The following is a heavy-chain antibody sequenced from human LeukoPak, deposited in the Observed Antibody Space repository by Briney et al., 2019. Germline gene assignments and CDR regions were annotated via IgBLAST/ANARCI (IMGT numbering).Heavy chain of an antibody. Sequence: GGSLRLSCAASGFTFSRYAMHWVRQAPGKGLEYVSAISSNGGSTYYANSVKGRFTISRDNSKNTLYLQMGSLRAEDMAVYYCARGVAAAGIAPGWFDPWGQGTLVTVSS. D-gene: IGHD6-13*01. CDR1: GFTFSRYA. CDR3: ARGVAAAGIAPGWFDP. V-gene: IGHV3-64*01. CDR2: ISSNGGST. J-gene: IGHJ5*02.